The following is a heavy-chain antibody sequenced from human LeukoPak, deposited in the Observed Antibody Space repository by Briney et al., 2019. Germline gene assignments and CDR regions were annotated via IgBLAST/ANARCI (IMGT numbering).Heavy chain of an antibody. CDR1: RFTFSTYW. CDR2: IKRDGSNT. Sequence: GGSLRLSCAASRFTFSTYWMSWVRQAPGKGLVWVAHIKRDGSNTSYADSVKGRFTISRDNAKNMLSVQMNILGAEDTAVYYCATEHVSCSWGLDYWGQGTLVTVSS. V-gene: IGHV3-74*01. CDR3: ATEHVSCSWGLDY. J-gene: IGHJ4*01. D-gene: IGHD3-10*02.